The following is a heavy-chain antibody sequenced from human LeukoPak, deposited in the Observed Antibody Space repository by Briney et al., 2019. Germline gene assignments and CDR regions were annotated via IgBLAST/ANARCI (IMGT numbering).Heavy chain of an antibody. V-gene: IGHV3-30*02. D-gene: IGHD3-16*02. CDR2: IRYDGSNK. J-gene: IGHJ4*02. CDR3: ARGFGGVINEDY. CDR1: GFTFSSYG. Sequence: HPGGSLRLSCAASGFTFSSYGMHWVRQAPGKGPEWVAFIRYDGSNKYYADSVKGRFTISRDNSKNTLYLQMNSLRAEDTAVYYCARGFGGVINEDYWGQGTLVTVSS.